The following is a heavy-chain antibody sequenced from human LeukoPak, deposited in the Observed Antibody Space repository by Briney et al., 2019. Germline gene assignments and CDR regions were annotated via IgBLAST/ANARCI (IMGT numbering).Heavy chain of an antibody. D-gene: IGHD3-16*02. CDR3: ARPMITFGGVIVGDFDY. J-gene: IGHJ4*02. CDR2: ISGSGGST. CDR1: GFTFSSYG. V-gene: IGHV3-23*01. Sequence: GGTLRLSCAASGFTFSSYGMSWVRQAPGKGLEWVSAISGSGGSTYYADSVKGRFTISRDNSKNTLYLQMNSLRAEDTAVYYCARPMITFGGVIVGDFDYWGQGTLVTVSS.